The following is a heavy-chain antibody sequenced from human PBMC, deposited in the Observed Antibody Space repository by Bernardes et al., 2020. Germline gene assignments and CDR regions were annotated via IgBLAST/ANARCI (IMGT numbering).Heavy chain of an antibody. J-gene: IGHJ4*02. CDR2: ISGSGDNT. CDR1: GFTFSSYA. Sequence: GGSLRLSCAASGFTFSSYAMSWVRQAPGKGLEWVSTISGSGDNTYYADSVKGRFTLSRDNPKNTLYLQMNSLRAEDTAVYYCAIPHLGYAYAYYDYWGQGTLVTVSS. V-gene: IGHV3-23*01. D-gene: IGHD3-16*01. CDR3: AIPHLGYAYAYYDY.